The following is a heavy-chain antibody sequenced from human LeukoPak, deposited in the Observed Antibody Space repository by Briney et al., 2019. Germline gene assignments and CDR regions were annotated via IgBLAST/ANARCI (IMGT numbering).Heavy chain of an antibody. CDR1: GYTFTSYG. Sequence: GASVKVSCKASGYTFTSYGISWVRQAPGQGLEWMGWISAYNGNTNYAQKLQGRVTMTTDTSTSTAYMELRSLRSDDAAVYYCARGVAAAGMDYYYYYYMDVWGKGTTVTVSS. CDR3: ARGVAAAGMDYYYYYYMDV. CDR2: ISAYNGNT. D-gene: IGHD6-13*01. J-gene: IGHJ6*03. V-gene: IGHV1-18*01.